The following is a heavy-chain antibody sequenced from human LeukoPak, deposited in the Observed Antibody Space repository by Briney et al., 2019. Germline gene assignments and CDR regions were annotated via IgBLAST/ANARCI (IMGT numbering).Heavy chain of an antibody. D-gene: IGHD3-22*01. J-gene: IGHJ3*02. CDR1: SGSFSGYY. V-gene: IGHV4-34*01. Sequence: PSETLSLTCAVYSGSFSGYYWSWIRQPPGKGLEWIGEINHSGSTNYNPSLKSRVTISVDTSKNQFSLKLSSVTAADTAVYYCARKGYYDSSGLPVNAFDIWGQGTMVTVSS. CDR2: INHSGST. CDR3: ARKGYYDSSGLPVNAFDI.